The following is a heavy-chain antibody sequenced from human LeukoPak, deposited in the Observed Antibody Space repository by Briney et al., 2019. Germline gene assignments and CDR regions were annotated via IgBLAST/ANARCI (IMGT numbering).Heavy chain of an antibody. J-gene: IGHJ4*02. CDR3: ARVTPGVLMW. V-gene: IGHV4-38-2*01. D-gene: IGHD3-9*01. CDR1: GYSISSGYY. Sequence: PSETLSLTCAVSGYSISSGYYWSWIRQPPGKGLEWIGSIYHSGSTYYNPSLKSRVTISVDTSKNQFSLKLSSVTAADTAVYYCARVTPGVLMWWGQGTLVTVSS. CDR2: IYHSGST.